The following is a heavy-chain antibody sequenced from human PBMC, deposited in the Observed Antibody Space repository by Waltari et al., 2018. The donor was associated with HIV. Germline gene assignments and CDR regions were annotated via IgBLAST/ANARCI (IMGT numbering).Heavy chain of an antibody. D-gene: IGHD6-13*01. Sequence: QLQLQESGPGLVKPSETLSSICTVSGGSISSSSYYWGWIRQPPGKWLEWIGSIYYSGSTYYNPSLKSRVTISVDTSKNQFSLKLSSVTAADTAVYYCARPYSSSWYYFDYWGQGTLVTVSS. J-gene: IGHJ4*02. CDR3: ARPYSSSWYYFDY. V-gene: IGHV4-39*01. CDR1: GGSISSSSYY. CDR2: IYYSGST.